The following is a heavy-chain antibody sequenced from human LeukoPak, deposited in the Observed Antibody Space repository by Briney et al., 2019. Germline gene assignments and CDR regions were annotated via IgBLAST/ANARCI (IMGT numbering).Heavy chain of an antibody. CDR3: AREQCSGNSCYYY. CDR2: INQDGSEK. D-gene: IGHD2-15*01. Sequence: PGGSLRLSCAASRFSFSVFWMSWVRQAPGKGLEWVANINQDGSEKNYVDSVKGRLTISRDGAKNSLYLQMNSLRAEDAAVYYCAREQCSGNSCYYYWGQGTLVTVSS. CDR1: RFSFSVFW. V-gene: IGHV3-7*01. J-gene: IGHJ4*02.